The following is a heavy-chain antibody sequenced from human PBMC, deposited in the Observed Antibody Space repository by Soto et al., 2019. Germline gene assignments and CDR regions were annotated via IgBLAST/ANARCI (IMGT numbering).Heavy chain of an antibody. CDR1: GFSLSNARMG. Sequence: SGPTLVNPTETLTLTCTVSGFSLSNARMGVSWIRQPPGKALEWLAHIFSNDEKSYSTSLKSRLTISKDTSKSQVVLTMTNMDPVDTATYYRARIPSIWSGSSFYYYYGTDVWGQVTTVPVSS. CDR3: ARIPSIWSGSSFYYYYGTDV. V-gene: IGHV2-26*01. J-gene: IGHJ6*02. D-gene: IGHD3-10*01. CDR2: IFSNDEK.